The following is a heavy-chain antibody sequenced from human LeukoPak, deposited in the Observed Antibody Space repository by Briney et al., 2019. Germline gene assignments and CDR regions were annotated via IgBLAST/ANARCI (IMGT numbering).Heavy chain of an antibody. CDR2: INSDGSWT. V-gene: IGHV3-74*01. CDR3: VSFYETY. Sequence: GGSLRLSCAASGKYWIHWVRQVPGKGLVWVSHINSDGSWTSYADSVKGRFTISKDNAKNTVYLQMNSLRAEDTAVYYCVSFYETYWGQGTLVTVSS. D-gene: IGHD2/OR15-2a*01. J-gene: IGHJ4*02. CDR1: GKYW.